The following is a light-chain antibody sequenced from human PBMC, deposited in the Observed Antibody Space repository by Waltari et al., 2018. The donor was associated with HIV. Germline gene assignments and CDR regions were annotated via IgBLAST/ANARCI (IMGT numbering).Light chain of an antibody. V-gene: IGLV1-47*01. CDR3: AGWDESLSGVV. CDR1: SPNIGSNN. Sequence: QSVLTQPPSTSGTPGQKVTISCSGSSPNIGSNNVYWYQKLPGTAPKLLIYKNDHGPAGVPARCSVGKSGASASRAISGLRSGDEGDDYCAGWDESLSGVVFGGGTKLSVL. J-gene: IGLJ2*01. CDR2: KND.